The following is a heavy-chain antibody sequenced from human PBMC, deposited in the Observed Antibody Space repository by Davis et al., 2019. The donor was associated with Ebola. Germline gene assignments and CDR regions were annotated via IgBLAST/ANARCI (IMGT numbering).Heavy chain of an antibody. D-gene: IGHD2-21*02. V-gene: IGHV3-74*01. Sequence: HTGGSLRLSCKGSGYTFSSFWMNWVRQAPGKGLEWVSRINNDGTSTNYTDVVRGRFTVSRDNAKTTLYLQMNSLRVEDTGIYVCVRDRNLLRHCSVGHCYSNYSGMDVWGQGTTVTVSS. CDR2: INNDGTST. J-gene: IGHJ6*02. CDR1: GYTFSSFW. CDR3: VRDRNLLRHCSVGHCYSNYSGMDV.